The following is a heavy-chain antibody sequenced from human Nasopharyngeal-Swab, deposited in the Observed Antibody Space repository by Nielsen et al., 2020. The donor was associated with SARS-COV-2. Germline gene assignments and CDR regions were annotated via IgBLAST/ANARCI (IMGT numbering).Heavy chain of an antibody. CDR1: GFSLSTSGVG. J-gene: IGHJ5*02. Sequence: SGPTLVKPPPTLTLTCTFSGFSLSTSGVGVGWIRQPPGKALEWLALIYWDDDKRYSPSLKSRLTITKDTSKNQVVLTMTNMDPVDTATYYCAHLYCSGGSCYSDWFDPWGQGTLGTVSS. CDR2: IYWDDDK. V-gene: IGHV2-5*02. D-gene: IGHD2-15*01. CDR3: AHLYCSGGSCYSDWFDP.